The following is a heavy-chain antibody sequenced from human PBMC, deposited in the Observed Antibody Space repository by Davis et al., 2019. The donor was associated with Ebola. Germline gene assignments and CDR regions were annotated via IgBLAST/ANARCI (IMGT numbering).Heavy chain of an antibody. J-gene: IGHJ5*02. CDR3: ARRGSGTRFDP. CDR1: GYTFTTYG. D-gene: IGHD3-10*01. CDR2: INTKTGNP. Sequence: ASVPVSCKASGYTFTTYGMTWVRQAPGQALEWMGWINTKTGNPTYAQDFTGRFVFSLDTSVSTAYLQISSLKPEDTAVYYCARRGSGTRFDPWGQGTLVIVSS. V-gene: IGHV7-4-1*02.